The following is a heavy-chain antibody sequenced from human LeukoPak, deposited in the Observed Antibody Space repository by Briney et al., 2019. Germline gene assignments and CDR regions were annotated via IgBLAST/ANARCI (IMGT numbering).Heavy chain of an antibody. CDR2: VFHSGTT. CDR3: ARRDYSGDNPVLDY. V-gene: IGHV4-39*01. Sequence: SETLSLTCTVSGGSISGSRSYWGWIRQPPGKGLEWIGSVFHSGTTYYNPSLKSRLTISVDTSKNQFSLKLSFVTAADTAVYYCARRDYSGDNPVLDYWGRGTLVTVSS. J-gene: IGHJ4*02. D-gene: IGHD2-21*01. CDR1: GGSISGSRSY.